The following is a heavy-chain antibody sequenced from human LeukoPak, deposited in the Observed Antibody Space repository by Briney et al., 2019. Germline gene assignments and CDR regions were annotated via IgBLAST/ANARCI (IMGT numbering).Heavy chain of an antibody. CDR3: ARDSSGYYIY. CDR1: GYSISSDYY. V-gene: IGHV4-38-2*02. J-gene: IGHJ4*02. Sequence: SETLSLTCTVSGYSISSDYYWGWIRQPPGKGLEWIGSIYHSGYTYYNPSLKSRVTISVDTSKNQFSLKLSSVTAADTAVYYCARDSSGYYIYWGQGSLVTVSS. D-gene: IGHD3-22*01. CDR2: IYHSGYT.